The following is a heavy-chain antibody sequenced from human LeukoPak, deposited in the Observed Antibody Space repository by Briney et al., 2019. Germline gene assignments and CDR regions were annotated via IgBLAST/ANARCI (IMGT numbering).Heavy chain of an antibody. V-gene: IGHV3-23*01. J-gene: IGHJ6*02. Sequence: GGSLRLSCAASGFTFSSYAMSWVRQAPGKGLEWVSAISGSGGSTYYADSVKGRFTISRDNSKNTLYLQMNSLRAEDTAVYYCAKDLNIVVVPAYGLDVWGQGTTVTVSS. CDR3: AKDLNIVVVPAYGLDV. D-gene: IGHD2-2*01. CDR1: GFTFSSYA. CDR2: ISGSGGST.